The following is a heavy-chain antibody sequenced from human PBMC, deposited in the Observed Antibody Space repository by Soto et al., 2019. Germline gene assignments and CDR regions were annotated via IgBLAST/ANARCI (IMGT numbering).Heavy chain of an antibody. J-gene: IGHJ6*02. CDR3: ARENYDILTGYQIYGMDV. V-gene: IGHV4-34*01. CDR2: INHSGST. D-gene: IGHD3-9*01. CDR1: GGSFSGYY. Sequence: SETLSLTCAVYGGSFSGYYWSWIRQPPGKGLEWIGEINHSGSTNYNPSLKSRATISVDTSKNQFSLKLSSVTAADTAVYYCARENYDILTGYQIYGMDVWGQGTTVTVSS.